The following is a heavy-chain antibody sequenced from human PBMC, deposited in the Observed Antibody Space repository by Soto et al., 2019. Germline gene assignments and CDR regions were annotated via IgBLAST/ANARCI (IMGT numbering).Heavy chain of an antibody. CDR1: GGSISSGDYY. V-gene: IGHV4-61*08. Sequence: SETLSLTCTVSGGSISSGDYYWSWIRQPPGKGLEWIGYIYYSGSTNYNPSLKSRVTISVDTSKNQFSLKLSSVTAADTAVYYCARRLPGGYCSGGSCENWFDPWGQGTLVTVSS. J-gene: IGHJ5*02. D-gene: IGHD2-15*01. CDR3: ARRLPGGYCSGGSCENWFDP. CDR2: IYYSGST.